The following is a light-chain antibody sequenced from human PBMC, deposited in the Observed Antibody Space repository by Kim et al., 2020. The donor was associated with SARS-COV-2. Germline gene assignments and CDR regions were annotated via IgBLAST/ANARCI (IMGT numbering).Light chain of an antibody. J-gene: IGLJ1*01. CDR2: GKN. CDR3: NSRDSSGYHYV. V-gene: IGLV3-19*01. CDR1: SLRSYY. Sequence: SSELTQDPAVSVALGQTVRITCQGYSLRSYYASWYQQKPGQAPVLVIYGKNNRPSGIPDRFSGSSSGNTASLTITGAPAEDEADYYCNSRDSSGYHYVFG.